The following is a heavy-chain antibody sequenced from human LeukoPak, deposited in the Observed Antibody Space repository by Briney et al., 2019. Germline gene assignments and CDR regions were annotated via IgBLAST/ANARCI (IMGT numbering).Heavy chain of an antibody. V-gene: IGHV4-59*01. Sequence: SAPLSLPCTVSGGSISTYYWSWIRQPPGKGLEWIGHIYYSGSTNYNPSLKSRVTIAVDTSKNHFSLKLSSVTAADTAVYYCTRSYDSSGYTTFGYWGRGTLVTVSS. D-gene: IGHD3-22*01. CDR2: IYYSGST. CDR3: TRSYDSSGYTTFGY. J-gene: IGHJ4*02. CDR1: GGSISTYY.